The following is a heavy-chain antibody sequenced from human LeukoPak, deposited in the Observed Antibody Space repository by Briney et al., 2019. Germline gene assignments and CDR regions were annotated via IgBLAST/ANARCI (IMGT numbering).Heavy chain of an antibody. V-gene: IGHV3-7*01. Sequence: PGGSLRLSCAASGFTFSNYWMIWVRQAPGKGLEWVANINREGSEKHYADSVNGRFTISRDNAKNSMFLQMNSLRVDDTAMYYRVRDSGAYSSVYYDAFDFWGQGTVVTVSS. J-gene: IGHJ3*01. CDR3: VRDSGAYSSVYYDAFDF. CDR2: INREGSEK. D-gene: IGHD5/OR15-5a*01. CDR1: GFTFSNYW.